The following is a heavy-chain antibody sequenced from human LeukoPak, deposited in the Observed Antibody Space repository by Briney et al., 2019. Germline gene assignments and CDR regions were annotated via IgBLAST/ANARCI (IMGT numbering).Heavy chain of an antibody. CDR1: GFTFSSYA. CDR2: ISGSGGST. D-gene: IGHD5-24*01. CDR3: AKKDRDGFFFNY. Sequence: SGGSLRLSYAASGFTFSSYAMSWVRQAPGKGLEWVSAISGSGGSTYYADSVKGRFTISRDNSKNTLYLQMNSLRAEDTAVYYCAKKDRDGFFFNYWGQGTLVTVSS. V-gene: IGHV3-23*01. J-gene: IGHJ4*02.